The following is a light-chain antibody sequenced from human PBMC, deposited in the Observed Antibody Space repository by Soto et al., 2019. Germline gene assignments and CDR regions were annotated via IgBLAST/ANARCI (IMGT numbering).Light chain of an antibody. V-gene: IGKV4-1*01. CDR3: QQYYSTLIT. Sequence: DIVLSQSPASLAVSLGERPTINCNSSPSVLHSSNNQNSFAWHQQTPGQPPTLLLHWASPRGSGVPDRFSASRSGTDFPLTISSLQDEDVAVYYCQQYYSTLITFGQGTRLEIK. CDR1: PSVLHSSNNQNS. CDR2: WAS. J-gene: IGKJ5*01.